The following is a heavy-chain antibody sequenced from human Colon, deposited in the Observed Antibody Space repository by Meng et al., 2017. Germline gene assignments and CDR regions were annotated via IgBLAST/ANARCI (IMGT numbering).Heavy chain of an antibody. V-gene: IGHV4-4*07. CDR1: CDLLSSYS. D-gene: IGHD4-17*01. CDR2: IYTSGNT. J-gene: IGHJ5*02. Sequence: QVQRQESGPGLVKPSQTPSLTCTVSCDLLSSYSYNWIRQPAGKGLRWIGGIYTSGNTYYNPTLRPRVSMSIDTSKKQFSLNLSSMTAADTAVYYCARDRKHYGERGWFDPWGQGTLVTVSS. CDR3: ARDRKHYGERGWFDP.